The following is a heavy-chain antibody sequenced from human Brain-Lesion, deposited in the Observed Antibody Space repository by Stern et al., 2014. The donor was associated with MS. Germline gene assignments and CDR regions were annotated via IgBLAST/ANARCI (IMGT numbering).Heavy chain of an antibody. V-gene: IGHV1-24*01. CDR2: FDPEDGET. Sequence: MQLVESGAEVKKPGASVKVSCKVSGYTLTELSMHWVRQAPRKGLEWMGGFDPEDGETIYEQKFQGRVTMTEDQSTDTAYMELSILRSEDTAVYYCATLSPGAGGNYYRHFDYWGQGTLVTVSS. J-gene: IGHJ4*02. D-gene: IGHD1-26*01. CDR3: ATLSPGAGGNYYRHFDY. CDR1: GYTLTELS.